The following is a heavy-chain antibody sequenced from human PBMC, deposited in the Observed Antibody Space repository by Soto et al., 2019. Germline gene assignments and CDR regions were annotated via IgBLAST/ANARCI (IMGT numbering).Heavy chain of an antibody. J-gene: IGHJ6*02. V-gene: IGHV1-69*13. CDR3: AREGKGYYDFWSGYGAYYYYYGMDV. CDR2: IIPIFGTA. CDR1: GGTFSSYS. D-gene: IGHD3-3*01. Sequence: SVKVSCKASGGTFSSYSISWVRQAPGQGLECMGGIIPIFGTANYAQKFQGRVTITADESTSTAYMELSSLRSEDTAVYYCAREGKGYYDFWSGYGAYYYYYGMDVWGQGTTVTVSS.